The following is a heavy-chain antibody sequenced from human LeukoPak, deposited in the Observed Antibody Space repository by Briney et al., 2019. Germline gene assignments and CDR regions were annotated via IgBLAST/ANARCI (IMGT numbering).Heavy chain of an antibody. D-gene: IGHD3-22*01. CDR2: MNPNGGNT. CDR1: GYTFISYD. V-gene: IGHV1-8*01. Sequence: ASVKVSCKASGYTFISYDINWVRQATEQGLEWMGWMNPNGGNTGYAQKFQGRVTMTRNTSISTAYMELSSLRSEDTAVYYCARGTFYDSGGYYYVVDYWGQGTLVSVSS. J-gene: IGHJ4*02. CDR3: ARGTFYDSGGYYYVVDY.